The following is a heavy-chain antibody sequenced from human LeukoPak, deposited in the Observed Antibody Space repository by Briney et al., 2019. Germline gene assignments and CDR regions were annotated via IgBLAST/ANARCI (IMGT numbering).Heavy chain of an antibody. CDR3: AKVSGSGSYYSDYFQH. CDR2: ISYDGSSK. D-gene: IGHD3-10*01. V-gene: IGHV3-30*18. J-gene: IGHJ1*01. Sequence: GGSLRLSCAASGFTFSSYGMHWVRQAPGKGLEWVAAISYDGSSKFYADSVKGRFTISRDNSKNTLYLQMNSLRAEDTAVYYCAKVSGSGSYYSDYFQHWGQGTLVTVSS. CDR1: GFTFSSYG.